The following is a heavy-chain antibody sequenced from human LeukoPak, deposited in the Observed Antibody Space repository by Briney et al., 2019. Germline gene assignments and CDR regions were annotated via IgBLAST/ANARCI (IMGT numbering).Heavy chain of an antibody. Sequence: PGGSLRLSCAASGFIFSGYWMHWVRQAPGKGLVWLSRIKNDGSITSYADSVKGRFTISRDNAKNTLYLQMNSLRAEDTAVYFCAKTVSGSHSYQGGDYWGQGTLVTVST. J-gene: IGHJ4*02. CDR2: IKNDGSIT. CDR3: AKTVSGSHSYQGGDY. V-gene: IGHV3-74*01. D-gene: IGHD3-16*02. CDR1: GFIFSGYW.